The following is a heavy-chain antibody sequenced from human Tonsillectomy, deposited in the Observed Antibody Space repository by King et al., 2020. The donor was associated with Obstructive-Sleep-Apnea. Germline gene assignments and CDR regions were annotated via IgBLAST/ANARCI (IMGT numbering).Heavy chain of an antibody. CDR3: AKDKGFDY. CDR1: GFPFDDYN. V-gene: IGHV3-43*01. J-gene: IGHJ4*02. Sequence: QLVQSGGGVVQPGGSLRLSCAASGFPFDDYNMHWVRQAPGKGLEWVSLISWDGGSTYYGDSVKGRFTISRDNRKNSLYLQMNSLRTEDTALYYCAKDKGFDYWGQGTLVTVSS. CDR2: ISWDGGST.